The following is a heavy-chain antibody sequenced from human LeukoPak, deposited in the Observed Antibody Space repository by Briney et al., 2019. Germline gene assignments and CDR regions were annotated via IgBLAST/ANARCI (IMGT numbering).Heavy chain of an antibody. Sequence: GSLRLSCAASGFIFNNYAMNWVRQAPGKGLEWVSSISIRGGVTYYADSVKGRFSISRDNSKSTVYLQMNSLRADDTALYYCAKESGGDWGYFEYWGQGILVTVSS. CDR1: GFIFNNYA. J-gene: IGHJ4*02. CDR3: AKESGGDWGYFEY. CDR2: ISIRGGVT. D-gene: IGHD2-21*01. V-gene: IGHV3-23*01.